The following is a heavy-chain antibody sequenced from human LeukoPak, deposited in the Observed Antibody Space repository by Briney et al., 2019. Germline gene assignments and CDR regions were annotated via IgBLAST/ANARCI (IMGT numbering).Heavy chain of an antibody. D-gene: IGHD6-13*01. V-gene: IGHV3-30*18. CDR2: ISYDGSDK. J-gene: IGHJ4*02. Sequence: GGSLRLSCAASGFTFSSYAMSWVRQAPGKGLEWVALISYDGSDKNYADSVKGRFTISRDNSKSTLYLQMDSLRGDDAAVYYCAKAVRSISWSFDYWGQGTLVTVSS. CDR1: GFTFSSYA. CDR3: AKAVRSISWSFDY.